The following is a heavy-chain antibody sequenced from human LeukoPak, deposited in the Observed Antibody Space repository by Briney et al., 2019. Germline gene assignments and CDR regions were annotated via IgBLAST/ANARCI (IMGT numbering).Heavy chain of an antibody. V-gene: IGHV3-21*01. J-gene: IGHJ4*02. CDR1: GFTFSSYS. Sequence: KPGGSLRLSCAASGFTFSSYSMNWVRQAPGKVLEWVSSISSRSTYIYHADSVKGRFTISRDNSKNTLYLQMNSLRAEDTAVYYCAKDFGYNVYKKNWGQGTLVTVSS. D-gene: IGHD5-24*01. CDR3: AKDFGYNVYKKN. CDR2: ISSRSTYI.